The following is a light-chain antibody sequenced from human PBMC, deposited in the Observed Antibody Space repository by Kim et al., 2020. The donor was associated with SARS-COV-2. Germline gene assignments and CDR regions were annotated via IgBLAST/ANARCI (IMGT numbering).Light chain of an antibody. CDR3: QQYNNWPLT. Sequence: GDPVERATLSCRARQSRDSNLAWYQQKPGQPPRVLIYGASTRTTGIPARFSGSGSGTEFTLTISSLQSEDFAVYYCQQYNNWPLTFGGGTKVDIK. CDR1: QSRDSN. J-gene: IGKJ4*01. V-gene: IGKV3-15*01. CDR2: GAS.